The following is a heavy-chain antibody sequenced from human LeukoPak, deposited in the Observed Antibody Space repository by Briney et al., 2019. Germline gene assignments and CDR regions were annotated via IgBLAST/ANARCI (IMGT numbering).Heavy chain of an antibody. V-gene: IGHV4-34*01. CDR1: GGSFSGYY. CDR2: INHSGST. D-gene: IGHD1-1*01. Sequence: SETLSLTCAVYGGSFSGYYWSWIRQPPGKGLEWIGEINHSGSTNYNPSLKSRVTISVDTSKNQVSLKLRSVTAADTALYYCTRRRAGRLYNWFDPWGQGTLVTVSS. CDR3: TRRRAGRLYNWFDP. J-gene: IGHJ5*02.